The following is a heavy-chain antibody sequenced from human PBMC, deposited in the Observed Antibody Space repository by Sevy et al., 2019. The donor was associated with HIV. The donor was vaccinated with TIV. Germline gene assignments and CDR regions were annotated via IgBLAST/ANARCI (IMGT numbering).Heavy chain of an antibody. D-gene: IGHD2-8*01. V-gene: IGHV3-15*01. Sequence: GGYLRLSCAVSGLTFTYAWMSWVRQAPGKGLEWVGRIKSNVDGGTTDYGAPVKGRFTISRDDSKNTLYLQMNSLKTEDTAVYYCATDPVIVLMVTDGMDVWGQGTTVTVSS. CDR2: IKSNVDGGTT. CDR1: GLTFTYAW. J-gene: IGHJ6*02. CDR3: ATDPVIVLMVTDGMDV.